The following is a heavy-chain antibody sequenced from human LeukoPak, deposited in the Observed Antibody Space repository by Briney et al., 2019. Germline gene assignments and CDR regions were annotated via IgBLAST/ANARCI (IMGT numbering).Heavy chain of an antibody. CDR1: GFTFSNAW. CDR3: ANSHFWSGFY. CDR2: IKQDGSER. D-gene: IGHD3-3*01. Sequence: GGSLRLSCAASGFTFSNAWMSWVRQAPGKGLEWVANIKQDGSERYYVDSVKGRFTISRDNGKNSLYLQMNSLRAEDTAVYYCANSHFWSGFYWGQGTLVTVSS. J-gene: IGHJ4*02. V-gene: IGHV3-7*01.